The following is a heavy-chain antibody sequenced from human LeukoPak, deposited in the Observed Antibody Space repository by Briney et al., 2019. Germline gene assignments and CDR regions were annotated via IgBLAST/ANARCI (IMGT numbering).Heavy chain of an antibody. D-gene: IGHD6-6*01. J-gene: IGHJ6*02. CDR1: GYTFTSYG. Sequence: ASVKVSCKASGYTFTSYGISWVRQAPGQELKWMGWMSAYNGNTNYAKKLQGRVTMTTDTSTSTAYMELRSLRSDDTAVYYCARDGSSSSSVYYYYGMDVWGQGTTVTVSS. V-gene: IGHV1-18*01. CDR2: MSAYNGNT. CDR3: ARDGSSSSSVYYYYGMDV.